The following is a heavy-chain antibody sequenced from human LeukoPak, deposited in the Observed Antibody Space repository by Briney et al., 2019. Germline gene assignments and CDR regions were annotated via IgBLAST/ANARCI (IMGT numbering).Heavy chain of an antibody. D-gene: IGHD3-22*01. J-gene: IGHJ2*01. Sequence: GGSLRLSCAASGFTFGRDSMNWVRQAPGKGLEWDSYISGTSSTIYYADSVKGRFAISRDNAKNSLYLQMNSLRDEDKAIYYCARATSRKRGEYRYDNSGHYYWYFDLWGRGTLVTVSS. CDR2: ISGTSSTI. CDR1: GFTFGRDS. V-gene: IGHV3-48*02. CDR3: ARATSRKRGEYRYDNSGHYYWYFDL.